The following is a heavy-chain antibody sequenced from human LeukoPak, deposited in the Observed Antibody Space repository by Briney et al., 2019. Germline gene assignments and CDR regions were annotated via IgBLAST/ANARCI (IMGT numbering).Heavy chain of an antibody. Sequence: SETLSLTCTVSGGSISSGSYYWSWIRQPPGKGLEWIGYIYYSGSTNYNPSLKSRVTISVDTSKNQFSLKLSSVTAADTAVYYCARQYLGYCSGGSCYYFDYWGQGILVTVSS. V-gene: IGHV4-61*01. D-gene: IGHD2-15*01. J-gene: IGHJ4*02. CDR2: IYYSGST. CDR3: ARQYLGYCSGGSCYYFDY. CDR1: GGSISSGSYY.